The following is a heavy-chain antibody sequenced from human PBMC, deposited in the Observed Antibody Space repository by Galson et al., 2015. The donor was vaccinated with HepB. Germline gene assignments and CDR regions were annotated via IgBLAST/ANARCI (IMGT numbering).Heavy chain of an antibody. CDR3: ARDCDTSGHYDTFDI. Sequence: SLRLSCAASGFTLSNYGIHWVRQPPGKGLEWVAVIWYNGRDKFYADSVKGRFTISRDNSKNTLSLQMNSLRADDTAVYYCARDCDTSGHYDTFDIWGQGTMVTVSS. CDR2: IWYNGRDK. D-gene: IGHD6-19*01. CDR1: GFTLSNYG. J-gene: IGHJ3*02. V-gene: IGHV3-33*01.